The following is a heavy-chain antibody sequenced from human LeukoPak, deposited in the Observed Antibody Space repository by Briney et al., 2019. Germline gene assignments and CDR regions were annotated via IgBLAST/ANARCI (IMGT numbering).Heavy chain of an antibody. Sequence: GGSLRLSCAASGLTFSNYAMTWVRQAPGKGLEWVSSIIVSGSRTYYADSVKGRFTISRDNSKNTLYLQMNSLRAEDTALYYCSKDPNGDYIGAFDMWGPGTLVTVSS. CDR2: IIVSGSRT. CDR3: SKDPNGDYIGAFDM. D-gene: IGHD4-17*01. V-gene: IGHV3-23*01. J-gene: IGHJ3*02. CDR1: GLTFSNYA.